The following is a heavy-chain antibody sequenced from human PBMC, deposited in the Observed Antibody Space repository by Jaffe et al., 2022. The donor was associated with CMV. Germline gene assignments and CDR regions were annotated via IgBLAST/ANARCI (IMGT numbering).Heavy chain of an antibody. V-gene: IGHV3-64D*06. CDR1: GFTFSSYA. CDR2: ISSNGGST. CDR3: VKEVGIAAAGTDSWPYYFDY. D-gene: IGHD6-13*01. J-gene: IGHJ4*02. Sequence: EVQLVESGGGLVQPGGSLRLSCSASGFTFSSYAMHWVRQAPGKGLEYVSAISSNGGSTYYADSVKGRFTISRDNSKNTLYLQMSSLRAEDTAVYYCVKEVGIAAAGTDSWPYYFDYWGQGTLVTVSS.